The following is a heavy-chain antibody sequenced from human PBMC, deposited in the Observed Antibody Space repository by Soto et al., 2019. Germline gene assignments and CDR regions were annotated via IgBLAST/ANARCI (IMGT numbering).Heavy chain of an antibody. CDR2: ISSNGGST. CDR1: GFTFSSYA. CDR3: AKAYFVWSSEQPYYFDY. V-gene: IGHV3-64D*08. Sequence: GGSLRLSCSASGFTFSSYAMHWVRQAPGKGLEYVSAISSNGGSTYYADSVKGRFTISRDNSKNTLYLQMSSLRAEDTAVYYCAKAYFVWSSEQPYYFDYWGQGTLVTVSS. D-gene: IGHD3-16*01. J-gene: IGHJ4*02.